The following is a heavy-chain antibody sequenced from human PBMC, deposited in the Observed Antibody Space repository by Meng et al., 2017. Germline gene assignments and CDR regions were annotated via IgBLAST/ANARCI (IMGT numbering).Heavy chain of an antibody. D-gene: IGHD6-13*01. Sequence: GSLRLSCTVSGGSISSSSYYCGWIRQPPGKGLEWIGSIYYSGSTYYNPSLKSRVTISVDTSKNQFSLKLSSVTAADTAVYYCARASEYSSSWTNWFDPWGQGTLVTVSS. J-gene: IGHJ5*02. CDR2: IYYSGST. CDR1: GGSISSSSYY. CDR3: ARASEYSSSWTNWFDP. V-gene: IGHV4-39*07.